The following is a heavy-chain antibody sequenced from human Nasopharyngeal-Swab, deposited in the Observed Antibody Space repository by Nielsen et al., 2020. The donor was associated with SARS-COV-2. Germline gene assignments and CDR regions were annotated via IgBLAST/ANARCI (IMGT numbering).Heavy chain of an antibody. V-gene: IGHV3-23*01. Sequence: GESLKLSCATSGFPFLNYAMTWVLQAPGQGLECVSAISASGGSTYYADSVKGRFTISKDFSTNTVFLQMNSLRDEDTDVYYCAKDVNNDYVWGSYRPRTVDPWGQGTLVTVSS. CDR1: GFPFLNYA. CDR3: AKDVNNDYVWGSYRPRTVDP. J-gene: IGHJ5*02. D-gene: IGHD3-16*02. CDR2: ISASGGST.